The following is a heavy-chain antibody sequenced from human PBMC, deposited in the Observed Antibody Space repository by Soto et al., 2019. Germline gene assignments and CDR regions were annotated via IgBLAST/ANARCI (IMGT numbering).Heavy chain of an antibody. CDR1: A. V-gene: IGHV3-73*01. D-gene: IGHD1-20*01. Sequence: ARHLKRQTNGKGLEWVGRIRSKPNNYATTYAASVEGRFIISRDDSKNTAYLQMNSLKIDDTAVYYCAKAISGYNAPLDHWGQGTRVTVSS. CDR3: AKAISGYNAPLDH. CDR2: IRSKPNNYAT. J-gene: IGHJ4*02.